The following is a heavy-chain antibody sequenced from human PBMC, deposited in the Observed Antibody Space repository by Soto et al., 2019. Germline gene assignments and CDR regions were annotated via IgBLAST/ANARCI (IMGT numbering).Heavy chain of an antibody. D-gene: IGHD5-18*01. CDR2: ISGSGGHT. V-gene: IGHV3-23*01. CDR1: GFTFSDSA. J-gene: IGHJ4*02. Sequence: GGSLRLSCAASGFTFSDSAFSWVRQAPGKGLEWVSAISGSGGHTFYADSVKGRFTISRDNSKNTVFLQINSLGEEDTAVYFCARERGYNSARYHFDFWGQGTLVTVSS. CDR3: ARERGYNSARYHFDF.